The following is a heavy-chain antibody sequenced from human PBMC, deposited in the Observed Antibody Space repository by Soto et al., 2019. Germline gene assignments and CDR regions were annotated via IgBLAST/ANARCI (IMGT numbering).Heavy chain of an antibody. Sequence: EVQLVESGGGLIQPGGSLRLSCAASGFTVSSNYMSWVRQAPGKVLEWVSVIYSGGSTYYADSVKGRFTISRDNSKNTLYLQMNSLRAEDTAMYYCARSCSGGNCYKWFDPWGQGTLVTVSS. V-gene: IGHV3-53*01. CDR3: ARSCSGGNCYKWFDP. CDR2: IYSGGST. CDR1: GFTVSSNY. D-gene: IGHD2-15*01. J-gene: IGHJ5*02.